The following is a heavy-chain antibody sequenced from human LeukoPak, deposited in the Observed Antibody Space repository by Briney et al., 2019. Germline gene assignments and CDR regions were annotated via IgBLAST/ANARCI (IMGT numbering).Heavy chain of an antibody. J-gene: IGHJ3*02. CDR1: GGSISSYY. CDR2: IYYSGST. Sequence: SETLSLTCTVSGGSISSYYWSWIRQPPGKGLEGIGYIYYSGSTNYNPSLKSRVTISVDTSKNQFSLKLSSVAAADAAVYYWARLILTTYDAFGIWGQGTMVTVSS. D-gene: IGHD3-3*01. V-gene: IGHV4-59*01. CDR3: ARLILTTYDAFGI.